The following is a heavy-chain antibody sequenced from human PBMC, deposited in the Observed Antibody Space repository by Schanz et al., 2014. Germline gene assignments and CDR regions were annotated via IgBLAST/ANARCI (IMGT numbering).Heavy chain of an antibody. CDR2: ISGSSRTI. Sequence: EAHLVESGGGLIQPGGSLRLSCAASGFGFSSYSMNWVRQAPGKGLEWVSYISGSSRTIYYADSMKGRFTVSRDNAENALYLQMNSLRAEDTAVYYCARDHTTESYYSAGPPIDYWGQGTLLTVSS. CDR1: GFGFSSYS. J-gene: IGHJ4*02. V-gene: IGHV3-48*01. CDR3: ARDHTTESYYSAGPPIDY. D-gene: IGHD1-26*01.